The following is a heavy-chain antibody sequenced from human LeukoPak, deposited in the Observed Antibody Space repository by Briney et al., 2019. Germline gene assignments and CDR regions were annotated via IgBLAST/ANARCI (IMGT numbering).Heavy chain of an antibody. CDR3: ATGGPGSYKPRWFDP. V-gene: IGHV4-31*03. Sequence: SETLSLTCTVSGGSISSGGYYWSWIRQHPGKGLEWIGYIYYSGSTYYNPSLKSRVTISVDTSKNQFSLKLSSVTAADTAVYYCATGGPGSYKPRWFDPWGQGTLVTVSS. CDR2: IYYSGST. J-gene: IGHJ5*02. D-gene: IGHD3-10*01. CDR1: GGSISSGGYY.